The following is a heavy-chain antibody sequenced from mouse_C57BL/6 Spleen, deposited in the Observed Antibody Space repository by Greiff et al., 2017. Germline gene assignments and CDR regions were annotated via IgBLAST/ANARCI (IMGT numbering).Heavy chain of an antibody. CDR3: ARDDGYYLYYDAMDY. D-gene: IGHD2-3*01. CDR1: GYSITSGYF. CDR2: LSYDGRT. Sequence: EVKLMESGPGLVKPSQSLSLTCSVTGYSITSGYFWNWIRQFPGNLLEWMGYLSYDGRTKYNPYLKNRISITRDTSKNQFFLKLNSVTTEDTATYYCARDDGYYLYYDAMDYWGQGTSVTVSS. J-gene: IGHJ4*01. V-gene: IGHV3-6*01.